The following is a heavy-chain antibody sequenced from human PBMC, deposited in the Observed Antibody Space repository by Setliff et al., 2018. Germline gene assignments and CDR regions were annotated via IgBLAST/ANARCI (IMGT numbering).Heavy chain of an antibody. CDR1: GDSISSGSYY. CDR2: FHTGGST. J-gene: IGHJ4*02. CDR3: ARVSMYYNFWSGYYGERGEYFDY. D-gene: IGHD3-3*01. V-gene: IGHV4-61*09. Sequence: SETLSLTCTVSGDSISSGSYYWTWIRQPAGKGLEWIGHFHTGGSTNYNRSLRSRVSISVDTSKNQFSLKLSSVTAADTAVYYCARVSMYYNFWSGYYGERGEYFDYWGQGTLVTVSS.